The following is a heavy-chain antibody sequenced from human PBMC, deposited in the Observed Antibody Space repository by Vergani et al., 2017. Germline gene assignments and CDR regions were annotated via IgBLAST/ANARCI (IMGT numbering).Heavy chain of an antibody. D-gene: IGHD1-26*01. J-gene: IGHJ4*02. V-gene: IGHV5-10-1*03. Sequence: EVQLVQSGAEVKKPGESLRISCKGSGYSFTSYWISWVRQMPGKGLEWMGRIDPSDSSTNYSPSFQGHVTISVDKSISTAYLQWSSLKASDNAMYYCVRRRGVGASHFDYWGQGTLVAVSS. CDR1: GYSFTSYW. CDR3: VRRRGVGASHFDY. CDR2: IDPSDSST.